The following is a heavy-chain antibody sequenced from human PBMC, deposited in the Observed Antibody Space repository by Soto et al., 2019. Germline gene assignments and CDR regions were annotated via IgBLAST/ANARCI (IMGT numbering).Heavy chain of an antibody. V-gene: IGHV4-31*01. D-gene: IGHD2-15*01. CDR1: SSYIVNNYIY. CDR2: IHHSGRT. Sequence: LFLKCTFHSSYIVNNYIYWSWVRQNPGKDLEWIGHIHHSGRTHYNPSLKSLVAISVDTSKNQFSLYLNSLTAADTAVYYCARWVEVSLDYFDSWGQG. J-gene: IGHJ4*02. CDR3: ARWVEVSLDYFDS.